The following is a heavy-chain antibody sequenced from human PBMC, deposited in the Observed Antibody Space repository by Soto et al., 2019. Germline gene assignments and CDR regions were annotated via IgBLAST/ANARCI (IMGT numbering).Heavy chain of an antibody. Sequence: QVQLVESGGGVVQPGRSLRLSCAASGFTFSSYGMHWVRQAPGKGLEWVAVISYDGSNKYYADSVKGRFTISRDNSKNTLYLQMNSLRAEDTAVYYCANEFNYDFWSGYLPRGREDVWGQGTTVTVSS. CDR3: ANEFNYDFWSGYLPRGREDV. V-gene: IGHV3-30*18. CDR1: GFTFSSYG. CDR2: ISYDGSNK. J-gene: IGHJ6*02. D-gene: IGHD3-3*01.